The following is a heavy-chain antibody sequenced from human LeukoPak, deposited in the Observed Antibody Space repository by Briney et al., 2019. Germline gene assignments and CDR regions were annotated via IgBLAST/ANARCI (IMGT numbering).Heavy chain of an antibody. D-gene: IGHD6-6*01. CDR1: GFTFSSYS. J-gene: IGHJ4*02. CDR3: AKVLEGAARGGSYYFDY. V-gene: IGHV3-23*01. Sequence: PGGSLRLSCAASGFTFSSYSMNWVRQAPGKGLEWVSAISGSGGSTYYADSVKGRFTISRDNSKNTLYLQMNSLRAEDTAVYYCAKVLEGAARGGSYYFDYWGQGTLVTVSS. CDR2: ISGSGGST.